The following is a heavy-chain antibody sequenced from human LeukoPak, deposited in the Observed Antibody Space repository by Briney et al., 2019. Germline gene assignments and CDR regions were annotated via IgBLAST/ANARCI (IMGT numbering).Heavy chain of an antibody. D-gene: IGHD6-13*01. CDR3: ARIYSSSWYSPIDY. CDR1: GFTFSTYN. J-gene: IGHJ4*02. Sequence: GGSLRLSCAASGFTFSTYNMNWVRQAPGKGLEWVSSISSSSSYIFYAASVKGRFTISRDNAKNSLYLQMNSLRAEDTAVYYCARIYSSSWYSPIDYWGQGTLVTVSS. V-gene: IGHV3-21*01. CDR2: ISSSSSYI.